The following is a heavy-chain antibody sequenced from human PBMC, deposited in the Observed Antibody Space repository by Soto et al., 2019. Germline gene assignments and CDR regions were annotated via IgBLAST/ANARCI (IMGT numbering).Heavy chain of an antibody. CDR2: IGTDGNT. Sequence: PXGSLRLASAAAGFTVNSYAMNWVLQAPGKGLAWVSAIGTDGNTYYANSVKGRFTISRDNSRTTLYLQMNSLRVEDTALYYCVRKYPGTRPFDSWAQGPLVTVSS. D-gene: IGHD2-2*01. J-gene: IGHJ4*03. CDR1: GFTVNSYA. V-gene: IGHV3-23*01. CDR3: VRKYPGTRPFDS.